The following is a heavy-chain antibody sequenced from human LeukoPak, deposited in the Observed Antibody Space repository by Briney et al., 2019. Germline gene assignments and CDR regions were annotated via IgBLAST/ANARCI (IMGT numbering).Heavy chain of an antibody. CDR3: ARGPSYYDFWSGYYGGYFDY. V-gene: IGHV4-34*01. Sequence: SETLSLTCAVYGGSFSGYYWSWIRQPPGKGLEWIGEINHSGSTNYNPSLKSRVTISVDTSKNQFSLKPSSVTAADTAVYYCARGPSYYDFWSGYYGGYFDYWGQGTLVTVSS. J-gene: IGHJ4*02. D-gene: IGHD3-3*01. CDR2: INHSGST. CDR1: GGSFSGYY.